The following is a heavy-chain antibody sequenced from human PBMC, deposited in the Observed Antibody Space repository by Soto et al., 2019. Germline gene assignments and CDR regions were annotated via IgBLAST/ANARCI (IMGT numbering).Heavy chain of an antibody. D-gene: IGHD1-26*01. V-gene: IGHV1-69*02. CDR3: ARFPQSAIVGAAYFDY. CDR1: GGTFSSYI. CDR2: IIPILGIA. J-gene: IGHJ4*02. Sequence: QVQLVQSGAEVKKPGSSVKVSCRASGGTFSSYIISWVRQAPGQGLEWMGRIIPILGIANYAQKFQGRVKITADKSTNTAYMELSSLRSEHTAVYYCARFPQSAIVGAAYFDYWGQGTLVTVSS.